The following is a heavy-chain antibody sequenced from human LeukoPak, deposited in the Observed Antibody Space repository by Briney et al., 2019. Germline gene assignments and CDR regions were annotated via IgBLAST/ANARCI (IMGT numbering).Heavy chain of an antibody. V-gene: IGHV3-20*04. CDR2: INLIGGTT. CDR3: ARNSGANVYTYSSQY. J-gene: IGHJ4*02. Sequence: GGSLRLSCVASGLTFDAYGMSWVRQAPGKGLDWVSGINLIGGTTTYADSVQGRFTISRDNAKNSLYLQISNLRVDDTAFYYFARNSGANVYTYSSQYWGRGTLVTVSS. CDR1: GLTFDAYG. D-gene: IGHD1-26*01.